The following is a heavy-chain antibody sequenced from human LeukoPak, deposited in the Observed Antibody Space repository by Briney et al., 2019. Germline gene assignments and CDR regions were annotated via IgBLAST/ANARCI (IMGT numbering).Heavy chain of an antibody. CDR2: IYYSGST. J-gene: IGHJ4*02. CDR3: VRDGYNPIDY. D-gene: IGHD5-24*01. Sequence: SETLSLTCSVSGGSISSSSYYWGWIRQPPGKGLEWIGSIYYSGSTYYNPSLKSRVTISVDTSKNQFSLKLSSVTAADTAVYYCVRDGYNPIDYWGQGTLVTVSS. V-gene: IGHV4-39*07. CDR1: GGSISSSSYY.